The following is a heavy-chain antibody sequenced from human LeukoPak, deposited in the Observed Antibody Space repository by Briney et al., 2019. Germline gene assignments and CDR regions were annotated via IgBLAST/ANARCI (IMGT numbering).Heavy chain of an antibody. CDR2: IYSGGNT. V-gene: IGHV3-53*03. CDR1: GFTLSIRH. CDR3: AKGGGYSYGPFDN. J-gene: IGHJ4*02. Sequence: GESLTLSCAVSGFTLSIRHMSWARPPPEEGREWVAIIYSGGNTYYPDSVKAGFTISRDNPQNTLPRQRNSLRLEDTRVYYWAKGGGYSYGPFDNWGQGTLVIVSS. D-gene: IGHD5-18*01.